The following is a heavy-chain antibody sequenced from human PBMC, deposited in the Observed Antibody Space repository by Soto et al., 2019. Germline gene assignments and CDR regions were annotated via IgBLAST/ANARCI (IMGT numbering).Heavy chain of an antibody. CDR3: ATALPAARDSGYDLGDAFDI. CDR1: GFTFSSYG. J-gene: IGHJ3*02. V-gene: IGHV3-30*03. Sequence: QVQLVESGGGVVQPGRSLRLSCAASGFTFSSYGMHWVRQAPGKGLEWVAVISYDGSNKYYADSVKGRFTISRDNSKNTLYLPMNSLSAEDTAVYYGATALPAARDSGYDLGDAFDIWGQGTMVTVSS. CDR2: ISYDGSNK. D-gene: IGHD5-12*01.